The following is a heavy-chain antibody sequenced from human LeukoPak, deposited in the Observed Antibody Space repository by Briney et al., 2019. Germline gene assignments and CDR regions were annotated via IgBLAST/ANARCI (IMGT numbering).Heavy chain of an antibody. Sequence: PSETLSLTCTVSGGSISSYYWSWIRQPPGKGLEWIGYIYYSGSTNYNPSLKSRVTISVDTSKNQFSLKLSSVTAADTAVYYCARAGEGAFDIWGQGTMVTVSS. CDR3: ARAGEGAFDI. V-gene: IGHV4-59*01. D-gene: IGHD3-10*01. CDR1: GGSISSYY. CDR2: IYYSGST. J-gene: IGHJ3*02.